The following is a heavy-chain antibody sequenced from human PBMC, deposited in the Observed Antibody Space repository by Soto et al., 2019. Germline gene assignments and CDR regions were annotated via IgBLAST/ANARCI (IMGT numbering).Heavy chain of an antibody. D-gene: IGHD6-13*01. J-gene: IGHJ4*02. CDR2: ISSSSSYT. CDR3: ARDRRGIAAAGSHFDY. Sequence: QVQLVESGGGLVKPGGSLRLSCAASGFTFSDYYMSWIRQAPGKGLEWVSYISSSSSYTNYADSVKGRFTISRDNAKNXLYLQMNSLRAEDTAVYYCARDRRGIAAAGSHFDYWGQGTLVTVSS. V-gene: IGHV3-11*05. CDR1: GFTFSDYY.